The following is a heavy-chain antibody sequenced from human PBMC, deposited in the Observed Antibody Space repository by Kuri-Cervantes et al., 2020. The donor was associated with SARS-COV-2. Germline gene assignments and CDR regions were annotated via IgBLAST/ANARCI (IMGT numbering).Heavy chain of an antibody. D-gene: IGHD6-19*01. V-gene: IGHV3-30*03. CDR3: ARDLRLGNSLDH. CDR1: GFTFSSYG. CDR2: ISYDGSNK. J-gene: IGHJ5*02. Sequence: GGSLRLSCAASGFTFSSYGMHWVRQAPGKGLEWVAVISYDGSNKYYADSVKGRFTISRDNSKNTLYLQMNSLRAEDTAIYYCARDLRLGNSLDHWGQGTLVTVSS.